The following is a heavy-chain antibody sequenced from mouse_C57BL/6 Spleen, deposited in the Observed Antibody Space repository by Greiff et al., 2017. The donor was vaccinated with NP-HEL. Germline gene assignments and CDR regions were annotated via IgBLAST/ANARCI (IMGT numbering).Heavy chain of an antibody. CDR2: IRNKANGYTT. Sequence: EVQGVESGGGLVQPGGSLSLSCAASGFTFTDYYMSWVRQPPGKALEWLGFIRNKANGYTTEYSASVKGRFTISRDNSQSILYLQMNALRAEDSATYYCARPNWDGGWYFDVWGTGTTVTVSS. J-gene: IGHJ1*03. CDR1: GFTFTDYY. D-gene: IGHD4-1*02. V-gene: IGHV7-3*01. CDR3: ARPNWDGGWYFDV.